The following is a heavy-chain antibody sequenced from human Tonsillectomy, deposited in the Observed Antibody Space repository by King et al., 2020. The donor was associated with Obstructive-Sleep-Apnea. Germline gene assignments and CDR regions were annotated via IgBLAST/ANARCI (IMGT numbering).Heavy chain of an antibody. CDR1: AGSMSPYY. J-gene: IGHJ4*02. CDR3: ARGDGYNIF. Sequence: VQLQESGPGLVKPSETLSLTCTVSAGSMSPYYWSWIRPPPGKGLEWIGYRNYSGSTNYNPSLKSRVTISVDTSKNQFSLKLKSVTAADTAVYYCARGDGYNIFWGQGTQVTVSS. V-gene: IGHV4-59*01. D-gene: IGHD5-24*01. CDR2: RNYSGST.